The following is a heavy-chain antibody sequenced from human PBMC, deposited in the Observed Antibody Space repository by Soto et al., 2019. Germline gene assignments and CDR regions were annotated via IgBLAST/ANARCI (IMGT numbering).Heavy chain of an antibody. J-gene: IGHJ6*02. CDR3: ARAVSWGLDV. D-gene: IGHD2-15*01. V-gene: IGHV3-48*02. CDR1: GFTFSLYS. Sequence: EVQLVESGGGLVQPGGSLRLSCAASGFTFSLYSMSWVRQAPGKGLEWVSYISRSGTGIRYADSVKGRFTISRYDAKNSMHLQMNRLRDGDTVVYYCARAVSWGLDVWGQGPTVSISS. CDR2: ISRSGTGI.